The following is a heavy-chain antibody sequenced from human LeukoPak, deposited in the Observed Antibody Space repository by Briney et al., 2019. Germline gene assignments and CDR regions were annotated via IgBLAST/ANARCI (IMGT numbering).Heavy chain of an antibody. CDR2: INPNSGGT. D-gene: IGHD3-10*01. V-gene: IGHV1-2*02. CDR3: ARIRFGEFIDY. Sequence: ASVTVSCKASGYTFTGYYMHWVRQAPGQGLEWMGWINPNSGGTNYAQKFQGRVTMTRDTSISTAYMELSRPRSDDTAVYYCARIRFGEFIDYWGQGTLVTVSS. J-gene: IGHJ4*02. CDR1: GYTFTGYY.